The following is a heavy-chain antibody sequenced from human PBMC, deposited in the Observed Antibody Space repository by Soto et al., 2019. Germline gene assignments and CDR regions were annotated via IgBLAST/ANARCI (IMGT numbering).Heavy chain of an antibody. D-gene: IGHD1-26*01. CDR1: GYTFTGYA. J-gene: IGHJ6*02. CDR2: ISAYNGNT. V-gene: IGHV1-18*01. Sequence: ASVKVSCKASGYTFTGYAMHWVRQAPGQGLEWMGWISAYNGNTNYAQKLQGRVTMTTDTSTSTAYMELRSLRSDDTAVYYCAREGELLLDYYYGMDVWGQGTTVTVSS. CDR3: AREGELLLDYYYGMDV.